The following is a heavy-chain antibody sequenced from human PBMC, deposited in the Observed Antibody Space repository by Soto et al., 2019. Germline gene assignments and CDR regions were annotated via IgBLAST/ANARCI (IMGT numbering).Heavy chain of an antibody. CDR2: IYYSGST. Sequence: QVQLQESGPGLVKPSETLSLTCTVSGGSISSYYCSWIRQPPGKGLEWIGYIYYSGSTNYNPSLKCRVTRPVDTSKNHFSPNLSSVSAADTAVYPCDSRSSWGWFDPWGQGTLVTVSS. CDR3: DSRSSWGWFDP. CDR1: GGSISSYY. V-gene: IGHV4-59*08. D-gene: IGHD6-13*01. J-gene: IGHJ5*02.